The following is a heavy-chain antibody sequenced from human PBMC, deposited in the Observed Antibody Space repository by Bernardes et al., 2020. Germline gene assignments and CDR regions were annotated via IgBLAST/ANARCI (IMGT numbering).Heavy chain of an antibody. D-gene: IGHD4-17*01. Sequence: SETLSLTCAVYGGSFSGYYWSWIRQPPGKGLEWIGEINHSGSTNYNPSLKSRVTISVDTSKNHFSLKLSSVTAADTAVYYCARATTVVTQSHFDYWGQGTLVTVSS. CDR1: GGSFSGYY. V-gene: IGHV4-34*01. CDR3: ARATTVVTQSHFDY. CDR2: INHSGST. J-gene: IGHJ4*02.